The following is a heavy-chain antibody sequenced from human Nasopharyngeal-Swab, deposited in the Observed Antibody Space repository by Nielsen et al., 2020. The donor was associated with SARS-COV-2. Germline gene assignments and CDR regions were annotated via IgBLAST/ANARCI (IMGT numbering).Heavy chain of an antibody. CDR2: ISGSGGST. V-gene: IGHV3-23*01. J-gene: IGHJ4*02. D-gene: IGHD6-19*01. Sequence: VVQAPGKGLEWVSAISGSGGSTYYADSVKGRFTISRDNSKNTLYLQMNSLRAEDTAVYYCANGIAVFDYWGQGTLVTVSS. CDR3: ANGIAVFDY.